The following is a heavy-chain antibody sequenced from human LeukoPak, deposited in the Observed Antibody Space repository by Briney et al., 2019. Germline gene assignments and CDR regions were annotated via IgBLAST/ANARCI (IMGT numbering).Heavy chain of an antibody. J-gene: IGHJ4*02. CDR2: ISYDGSNK. V-gene: IGHV3-30*18. Sequence: GGSLRLSCAASGFTFSSYGMHWVRQAPGKGLEWVAVISYDGSNKYYADLVKGRFTISRDNSKNTLYLQMNSLRAEDTAVYYCAKDRDTMIVVALFDYWGQGTLVTVSS. CDR1: GFTFSSYG. D-gene: IGHD3-22*01. CDR3: AKDRDTMIVVALFDY.